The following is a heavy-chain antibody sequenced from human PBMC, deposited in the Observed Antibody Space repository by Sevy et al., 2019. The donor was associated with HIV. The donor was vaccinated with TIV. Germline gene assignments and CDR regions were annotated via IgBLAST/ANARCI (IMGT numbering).Heavy chain of an antibody. CDR2: FSFGCGGI. CDR1: GFNFNIYS. CDR3: GGEVSTSRHDY. D-gene: IGHD3-16*01. V-gene: IGHV3-23*01. Sequence: GGSLRLSCVASGFNFNIYSMSWVRQAPGKGLEWVSTFSFGCGGINHADSVQGRFTMSRDDSKKTMYLQMNSLRAEDTAVFYCGGEVSTSRHDYWGQGTLVTVSS. J-gene: IGHJ4*02.